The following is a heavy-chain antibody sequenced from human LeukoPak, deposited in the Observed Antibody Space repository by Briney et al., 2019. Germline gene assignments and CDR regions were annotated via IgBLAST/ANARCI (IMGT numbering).Heavy chain of an antibody. CDR3: ARGRIGYCSSTSCLIFDY. J-gene: IGHJ4*02. Sequence: KPSETLSLTCAVYGGSFSGYYWSWIRQPPGKGLEWIGEINHSGSTNYSPSLKSRVTISVDTSKNQFSLKLSSVTAADTAVYYCARGRIGYCSSTSCLIFDYWGQGTLVTVSS. V-gene: IGHV4-34*01. CDR2: INHSGST. CDR1: GGSFSGYY. D-gene: IGHD2-2*01.